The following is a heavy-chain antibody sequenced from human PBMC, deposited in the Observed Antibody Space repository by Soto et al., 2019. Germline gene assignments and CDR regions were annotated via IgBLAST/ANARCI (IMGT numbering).Heavy chain of an antibody. Sequence: GSLRLSCAASGFTFSSYAMNWVRQAPGKGLEWVSVISGSGGSTYYADSVKGRFTISKDNSKNTLYLQMNGLRAEDTAVYYCARVGPPLDYWGQGTLVTVSS. J-gene: IGHJ4*02. CDR2: ISGSGGST. CDR1: GFTFSSYA. CDR3: ARVGPPLDY. V-gene: IGHV3-23*01.